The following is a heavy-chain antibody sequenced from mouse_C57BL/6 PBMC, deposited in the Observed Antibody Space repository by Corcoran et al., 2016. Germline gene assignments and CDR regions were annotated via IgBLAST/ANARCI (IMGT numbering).Heavy chain of an antibody. D-gene: IGHD4-1*01. Sequence: EVQLQQSGAELVRPRASVKLSCTASGFNIKDYYMHWVKQRPEQGLEWIGRIDPEDGDTEYAPKFQGKATMTADTSSNKSYLQLRSLTSEDTAVYYCTTNWGYWGQGTLVTVSA. CDR3: TTNWGY. V-gene: IGHV14-1*01. CDR1: GFNIKDYY. CDR2: IDPEDGDT. J-gene: IGHJ3*01.